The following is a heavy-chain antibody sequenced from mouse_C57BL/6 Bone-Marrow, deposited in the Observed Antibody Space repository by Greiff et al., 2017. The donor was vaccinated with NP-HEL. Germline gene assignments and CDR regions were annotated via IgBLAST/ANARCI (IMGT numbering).Heavy chain of an antibody. Sequence: EVKLMEPGGGLVQPGGSMKLSCVASGFTFSNYWMNWVRQSPEKGLEWVAQIRSKSDNYATHYAESVKGRFTISRDDSKSSVYLQMNNLRAEDTGIYYCTAYYDKRYYFDYWGQGTTLTVSS. CDR3: TAYYDKRYYFDY. J-gene: IGHJ2*01. V-gene: IGHV6-3*01. CDR2: IRSKSDNYAT. D-gene: IGHD2-10*01. CDR1: GFTFSNYW.